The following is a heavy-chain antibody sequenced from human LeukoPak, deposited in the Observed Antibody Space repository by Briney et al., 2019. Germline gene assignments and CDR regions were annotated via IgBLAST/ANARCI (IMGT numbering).Heavy chain of an antibody. CDR3: AKDRSSWFDP. J-gene: IGHJ5*02. CDR1: GFTFSDYA. CDR2: ISGSGGST. V-gene: IGHV3-23*01. Sequence: PGGSLRLSCVASGFTFSDYAMSWVRQAPGKGLEWVSAISGSGGSTYYADSVKGRFTISRDNSKNTLYLQMNSLRAEDTAVYYCAKDRSSWFDPWGQGTLVTVSS.